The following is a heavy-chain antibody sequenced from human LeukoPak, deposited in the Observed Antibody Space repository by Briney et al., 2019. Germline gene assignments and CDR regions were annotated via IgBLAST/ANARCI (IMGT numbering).Heavy chain of an antibody. CDR2: ISYDGSNK. V-gene: IGHV3-30*04. CDR1: GFTFSSYA. D-gene: IGHD6-13*01. CDR3: ARDSSSWYRSGYYGMDV. J-gene: IGHJ6*02. Sequence: GRSLRLSCAASGFTFSSYAMHWVRQAPGKGLEWVAVISYDGSNKYYADSVKGRFTISRDNSKNTLYLQMNSLRAEDTGVYYCARDSSSWYRSGYYGMDVWGQGTTVTVSS.